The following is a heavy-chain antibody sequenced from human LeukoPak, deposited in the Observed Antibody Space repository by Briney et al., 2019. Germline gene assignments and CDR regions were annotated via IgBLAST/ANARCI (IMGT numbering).Heavy chain of an antibody. CDR1: GGSISSGGYY. V-gene: IGHV4-31*03. CDR3: ARGAPGAFDI. J-gene: IGHJ3*02. Sequence: SQTLSLTCTVSGGSISSGGYYWSWIRQHPGKGLEWIGYIYYSGSTYYNPSLKSRVTIPVDTSKNQFSLKLSSVTAADTAVYYCARGAPGAFDIWGQGTMVTVSS. CDR2: IYYSGST.